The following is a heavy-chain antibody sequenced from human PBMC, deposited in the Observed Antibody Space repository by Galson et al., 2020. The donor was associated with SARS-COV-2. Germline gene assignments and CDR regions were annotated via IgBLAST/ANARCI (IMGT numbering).Heavy chain of an antibody. CDR3: ATGYGSGNLGWDY. J-gene: IGHJ4*02. Sequence: GGSLRLSCAASGFNFSNAWLSWVRQAPGKGLEWIGRIRSKTDGGTIDSAVPVRGRFIISRDDSKNTLFLQMSSLKSEDTALYYCATGYGSGNLGWDYWGPGTLVTVSS. V-gene: IGHV3-15*01. CDR2: IRSKTDGGTI. CDR1: GFNFSNAW. D-gene: IGHD3-10*01.